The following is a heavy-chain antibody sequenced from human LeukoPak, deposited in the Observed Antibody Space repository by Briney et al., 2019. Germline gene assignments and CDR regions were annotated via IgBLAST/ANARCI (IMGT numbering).Heavy chain of an antibody. Sequence: GESLKISCKGSGYSFTSYWLGWVRQVPGKGLEWMGIIYPGDSDTTYSPSFQGQVTISADKSITTAFLQWGSLKASDTAIYYCARRSYGNYQHTFDYWGQGTLVTVSS. CDR1: GYSFTSYW. J-gene: IGHJ4*02. CDR3: ARRSYGNYQHTFDY. D-gene: IGHD4-17*01. CDR2: IYPGDSDT. V-gene: IGHV5-51*01.